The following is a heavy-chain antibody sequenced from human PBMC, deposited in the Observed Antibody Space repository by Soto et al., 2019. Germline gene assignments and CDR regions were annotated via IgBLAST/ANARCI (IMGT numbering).Heavy chain of an antibody. Sequence: RLEWMGWINAGNDNTKYSQKFQGRVTITRDTSASTAYMELSSLRSEDTAVYYCARGGYARHRIPVLSTLSAFRLNRTLDP. J-gene: IGHJ5*02. CDR2: INAGNDNT. CDR3: ARGGYARHRIPVLSTLSAFRLNRTLDP. V-gene: IGHV1-3*01. D-gene: IGHD3-22*01.